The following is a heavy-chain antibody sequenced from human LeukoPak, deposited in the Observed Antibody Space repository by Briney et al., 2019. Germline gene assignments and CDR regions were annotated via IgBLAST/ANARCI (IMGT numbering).Heavy chain of an antibody. CDR1: GYNFTSYD. J-gene: IGHJ6*01. V-gene: IGHV1-8*01. CDR2: MNPNSGNT. CDR3: ARGLIGYCTVGSCYVYYYYYLMDV. D-gene: IGHD2-15*01. Sequence: ASVKVSCKASGYNFTSYDINWVRQATGQGLEWMGWMNPNSGNTGYAQKFQGRVTMTRNTSISTAYMELSSLRSEDTAVYYCARGLIGYCTVGSCYVYYYYYLMDVWGEGTSVTVYS.